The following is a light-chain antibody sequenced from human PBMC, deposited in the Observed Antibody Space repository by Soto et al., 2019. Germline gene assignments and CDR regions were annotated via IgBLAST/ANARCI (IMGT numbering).Light chain of an antibody. CDR1: SSDVGSYNL. Sequence: QSALTQPASVSGSPGQSITISCTGTSSDVGSYNLVSWYQQHPGKAPKLMIYEGSKRPSGVSNRFSGSKSGNTASLTISGLQVEEQADYYCCSYAGSSTHVVFGGGTKLTVL. J-gene: IGLJ2*01. V-gene: IGLV2-23*01. CDR3: CSYAGSSTHVV. CDR2: EGS.